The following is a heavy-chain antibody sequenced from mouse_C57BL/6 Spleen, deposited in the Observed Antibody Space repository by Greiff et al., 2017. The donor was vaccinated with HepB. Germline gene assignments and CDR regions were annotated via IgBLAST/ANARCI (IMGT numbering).Heavy chain of an antibody. CDR1: GYTFTNYW. Sequence: QVQLKESGAELVRPGTSVKMSCKASGYTFTNYWIGWAKQRPGHGLEWIGDIYPGGGYTNYNEKFKGKATLTADKSSSTAYMQFSSLTSEDSAIYYCARSGSTRFAYWGQGTLVTVSA. D-gene: IGHD3-1*01. CDR3: ARSGSTRFAY. J-gene: IGHJ3*01. V-gene: IGHV1-63*01. CDR2: IYPGGGYT.